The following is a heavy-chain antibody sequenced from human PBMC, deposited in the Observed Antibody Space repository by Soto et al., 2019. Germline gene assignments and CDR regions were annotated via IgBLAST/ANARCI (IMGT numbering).Heavy chain of an antibody. Sequence: QVQLQESGPGLVKPSQTLSLTCTVSGGSISSGGYYWSWIRQHPGKGLEWIGYIYYSGSTYYNPSLKSRVTISVDTSKNQFSLKLSSVTAADTAVYYCARDGEEYSYGPNWFDPWGQGTLVTVSS. J-gene: IGHJ5*02. CDR2: IYYSGST. D-gene: IGHD5-18*01. CDR3: ARDGEEYSYGPNWFDP. V-gene: IGHV4-31*03. CDR1: GGSISSGGYY.